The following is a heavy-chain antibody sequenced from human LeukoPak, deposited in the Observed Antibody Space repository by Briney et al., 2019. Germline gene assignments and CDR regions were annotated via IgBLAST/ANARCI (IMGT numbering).Heavy chain of an antibody. D-gene: IGHD5-18*01. J-gene: IGHJ5*02. CDR1: GGSISSYY. CDR2: IYYSGST. CDR3: ARGKWIQLPNA. Sequence: SETLSLTCTVSGGSISSYYWSWIRQPPGKGLEWIGYIYYSGSTNYNPSLKSRVTISVDTSKNQFSLKLSSVTAADTAVYYCARGKWIQLPNAWGQGTLVAVSS. V-gene: IGHV4-59*01.